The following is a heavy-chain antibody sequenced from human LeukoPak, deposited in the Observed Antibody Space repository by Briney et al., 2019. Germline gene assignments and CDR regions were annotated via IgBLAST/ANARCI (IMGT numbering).Heavy chain of an antibody. CDR3: AKSGFGVVVVAATEGRFADY. D-gene: IGHD2-15*01. Sequence: GGSLRLSCAASGFTFSSYAMSWVRQAPGKGLEWASAISGSGGSTYYADSVKGRFTISRDNSKNTLYLQMNSLRAEDTAVYYCAKSGFGVVVVAATEGRFADYWGQGTLVTVSS. J-gene: IGHJ4*02. V-gene: IGHV3-23*01. CDR2: ISGSGGST. CDR1: GFTFSSYA.